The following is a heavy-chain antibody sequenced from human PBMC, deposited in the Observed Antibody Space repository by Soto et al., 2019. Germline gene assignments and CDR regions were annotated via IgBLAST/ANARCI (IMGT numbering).Heavy chain of an antibody. CDR1: GGSISSYY. Sequence: QVQLQESGPGLVKPSETLSLTCTVSGGSISSYYWSWIRQPPGKGLEWIGYIYYSGSTNYNPSLKIRVTISVDTSKNQFSLKLSSVTAADTAVYYCARNKGVAGTAYYYYGMDVWGQGTTVTVSS. CDR3: ARNKGVAGTAYYYYGMDV. D-gene: IGHD6-19*01. CDR2: IYYSGST. J-gene: IGHJ6*02. V-gene: IGHV4-59*01.